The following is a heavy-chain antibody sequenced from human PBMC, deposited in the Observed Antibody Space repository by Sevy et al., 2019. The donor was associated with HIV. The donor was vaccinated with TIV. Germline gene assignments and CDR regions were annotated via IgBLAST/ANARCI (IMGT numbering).Heavy chain of an antibody. Sequence: SETLSLTCTVSGGSISSYYWSWIRQPPGKGLEWIGYIYYSGSTNYNPSRKSRVTISVDTSKNQFSLKLSSVTAADTAVYYCARGLRFLGAFDYWGQGTLVTVSS. J-gene: IGHJ4*02. CDR1: GGSISSYY. CDR3: ARGLRFLGAFDY. CDR2: IYYSGST. D-gene: IGHD3-3*01. V-gene: IGHV4-59*13.